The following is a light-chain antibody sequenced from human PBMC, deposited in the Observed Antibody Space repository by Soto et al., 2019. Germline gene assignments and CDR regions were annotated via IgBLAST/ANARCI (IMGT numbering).Light chain of an antibody. Sequence: ESVLTQSPATLSLSPGERATLSCRASQSVSSYLAWYQQKPGQAPRLLIYDASNRATGIPARFSGSGSGTDFTLTISSLEPEDFAVYYCQQRLSWPLTFGGGTKVDI. CDR1: QSVSSY. CDR2: DAS. V-gene: IGKV3-11*01. CDR3: QQRLSWPLT. J-gene: IGKJ4*01.